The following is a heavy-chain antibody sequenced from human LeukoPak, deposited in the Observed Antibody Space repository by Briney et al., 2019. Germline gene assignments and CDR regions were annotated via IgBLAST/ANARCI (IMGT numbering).Heavy chain of an antibody. CDR3: ARDSYTTNWFFY. D-gene: IGHD2-2*02. CDR2: IDSGGTT. J-gene: IGHJ5*01. CDR1: GFTVTNTY. V-gene: IGHV3-66*02. Sequence: GGSLRLSCAASGFTVTNTYMTWVRQAPGKGLEGVSVIDSGGTTYYADSVKGRFTISRDTSKNTLYLQMNSLKSEDTATYYCARDSYTTNWFFYWGQGTLVTVSS.